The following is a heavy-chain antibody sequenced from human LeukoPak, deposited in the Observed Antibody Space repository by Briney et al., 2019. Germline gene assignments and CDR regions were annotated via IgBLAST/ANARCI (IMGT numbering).Heavy chain of an antibody. CDR1: GFTFSSYG. CDR2: ILYDGGNK. D-gene: IGHD3-9*01. CDR3: AKCILTGYYKGYMDV. Sequence: GGSLRLSCAASGFTFSSYGVHWVRQAPGKGLEWVTFILYDGGNKYHADSVKGRFTISRDNSKNILYLEMNSLRDEDTAVYYCAKCILTGYYKGYMDVWGKGTTVTISS. J-gene: IGHJ6*03. V-gene: IGHV3-30*02.